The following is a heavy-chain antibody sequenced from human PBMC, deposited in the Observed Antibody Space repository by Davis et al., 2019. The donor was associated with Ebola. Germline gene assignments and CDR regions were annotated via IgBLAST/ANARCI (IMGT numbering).Heavy chain of an antibody. Sequence: GESLKISCAASGLTFDDYGMSWVRQAPGKGLEWVSGINWNGGSTGYADSVKGRFTISRDNAKNSLYLQMNSLRDEDTAVYYCARDSRGYTMIVVDAPFDYWGQGTLVTVSS. CDR2: INWNGGST. J-gene: IGHJ4*02. CDR3: ARDSRGYTMIVVDAPFDY. V-gene: IGHV3-20*04. D-gene: IGHD3-22*01. CDR1: GLTFDDYG.